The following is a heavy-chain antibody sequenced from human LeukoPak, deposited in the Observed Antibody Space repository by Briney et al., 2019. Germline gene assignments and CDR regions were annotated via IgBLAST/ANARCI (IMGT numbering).Heavy chain of an antibody. V-gene: IGHV4-61*01. D-gene: IGHD4-11*01. Sequence: SETLSLTCTVSGGSVSSGTYYWSWIRQPQGKGLEWIGYIYYSGSTNYNPSLKSRVTISVDTSKNQFSLKLSSVTAADTAVYYCARDRVRGNSNPFFDYWGQGTLVTVSS. CDR2: IYYSGST. J-gene: IGHJ4*02. CDR3: ARDRVRGNSNPFFDY. CDR1: GGSVSSGTYY.